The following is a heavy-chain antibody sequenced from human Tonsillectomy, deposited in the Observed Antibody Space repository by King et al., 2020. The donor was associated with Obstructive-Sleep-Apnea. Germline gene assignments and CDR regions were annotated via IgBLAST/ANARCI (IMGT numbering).Heavy chain of an antibody. CDR2: ISGSGLST. CDR1: GFTFSTYA. V-gene: IGHV3-23*04. CDR3: IKDWGEQWLITPDY. J-gene: IGHJ4*02. Sequence: VQLVESGGGLVQPGGSLRLSCAASGFTFSTYAMTWVRHPPGKGLEWVSGISGSGLSTSYAESVKGRFTISRDNSKNTVSLQMKSLKVDDTAVYYCIKDWGEQWLITPDYWGQGTLVTVSS. D-gene: IGHD6-19*01.